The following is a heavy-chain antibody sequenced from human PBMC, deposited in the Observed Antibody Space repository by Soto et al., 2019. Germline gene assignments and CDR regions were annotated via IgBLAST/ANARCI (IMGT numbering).Heavy chain of an antibody. V-gene: IGHV3-23*01. D-gene: IGHD2-8*02. CDR3: AKGYSTGWHSSLNS. CDR1: GFTFSNYG. J-gene: IGHJ4*02. CDR2: ITNNSDYK. Sequence: EVQLLESGGGLVQPGGSLRLSCAASGFTFSNYGVSWVRQSPGKGLECVSAITNNSDYKYYADSVKGRFIVSRDNSKSTLFLEMNSRRAEDTAVYYCAKGYSTGWHSSLNSWGQGTLVIVSS.